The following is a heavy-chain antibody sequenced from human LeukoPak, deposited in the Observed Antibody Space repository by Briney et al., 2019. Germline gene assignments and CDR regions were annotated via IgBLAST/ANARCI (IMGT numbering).Heavy chain of an antibody. CDR2: ISSNGGST. D-gene: IGHD3-10*01. CDR3: ARVGLLWFGESEVDYYYMDV. V-gene: IGHV3-64*01. J-gene: IGHJ6*03. Sequence: GGSLRLSCEASGFTFSSYDMHWVRQAPGKGLEYVSAISSNGGSTYYANSVKGRFTISRDNSKNTLYLQMGSLRAEDMAVYYCARVGLLWFGESEVDYYYMDVWGKGTTVTVSS. CDR1: GFTFSSYD.